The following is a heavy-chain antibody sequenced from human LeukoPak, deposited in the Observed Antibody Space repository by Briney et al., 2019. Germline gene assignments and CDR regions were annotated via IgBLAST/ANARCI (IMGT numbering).Heavy chain of an antibody. D-gene: IGHD3-10*01. CDR2: ISWNSGSI. V-gene: IGHV3-9*01. CDR1: GFTFDDYA. Sequence: PGGSLRLSCAASGFTFDDYAMHWVRQAPGKGLEWVSGISWNSGSIGYADSVKGRFTISRDNAKNSLYLQMNSLRAEDTAVYYCARATMVRGALYFDYWGQGTLVTVSS. CDR3: ARATMVRGALYFDY. J-gene: IGHJ4*02.